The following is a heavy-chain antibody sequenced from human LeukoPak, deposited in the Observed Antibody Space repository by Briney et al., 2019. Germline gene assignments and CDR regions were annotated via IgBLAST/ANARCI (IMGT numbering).Heavy chain of an antibody. J-gene: IGHJ3*02. D-gene: IGHD3-22*01. V-gene: IGHV4-39*07. CDR2: IYYSGST. CDR3: ARAPQSMIVGDTFDI. CDR1: GGFISSSSYY. Sequence: SETLSLTCTVSGGFISSSSYYWGWIRQPPRKGLEWIGTIYYSGSTYYNPSLKSRVTISVDTSKNQFSLKLTSVTAADTAVYYCARAPQSMIVGDTFDIWGQGTMVTVSS.